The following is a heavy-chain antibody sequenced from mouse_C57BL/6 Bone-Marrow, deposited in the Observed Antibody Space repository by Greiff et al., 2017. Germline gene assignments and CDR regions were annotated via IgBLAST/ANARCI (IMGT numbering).Heavy chain of an antibody. J-gene: IGHJ2*01. Sequence: EVQVVESGGGLVKPGGSLKLSCAASGFTFSSYAMSWVRQTPEKRLEWVATISDGGSYTYYPDNVKGRFTISRDNAKNNLYLQMSHLKSEDTAMYYFSIRRLLGYFDYWGQGTTLTVSS. CDR1: GFTFSSYA. D-gene: IGHD3-3*01. CDR3: SIRRLLGYFDY. CDR2: ISDGGSYT. V-gene: IGHV5-4*03.